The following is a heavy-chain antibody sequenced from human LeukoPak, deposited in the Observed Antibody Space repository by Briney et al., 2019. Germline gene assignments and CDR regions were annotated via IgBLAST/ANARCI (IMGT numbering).Heavy chain of an antibody. CDR3: ARARANPTYGSGTNVAFDI. CDR1: GGSISSGGYY. V-gene: IGHV4-31*03. J-gene: IGHJ3*02. CDR2: IYYSGST. D-gene: IGHD3-10*01. Sequence: PSQTLSLTCTVSGGSISSGGYYWSWIRQHPGKGLEWIGYIYYSGSTYYNPSLKSRVTISVDTSKNQFSLKLSSVTAADTAVYYCARARANPTYGSGTNVAFDIWGQGTMVTVSS.